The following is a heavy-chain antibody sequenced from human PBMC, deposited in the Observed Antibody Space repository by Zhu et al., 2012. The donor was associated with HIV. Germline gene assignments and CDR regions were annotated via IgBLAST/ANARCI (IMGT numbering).Heavy chain of an antibody. CDR3: ARVDGSGSYGDYYYSMDV. CDR2: IYHSGST. Sequence: QVQLQESGPGLVKPSETLSLTCAVSGYSISSGYYWGWIRQPPGKGLEWIGSIYHSGSTYYNPSLKSRVTISVDTSKNQFSLKLSSVTAADTAVYYCARVDGSGSYGDYYYSMDVWGQGTTVTVSS. CDR1: GYSISSGYY. V-gene: IGHV4-38-2*01. J-gene: IGHJ6*02. D-gene: IGHD3-10*01.